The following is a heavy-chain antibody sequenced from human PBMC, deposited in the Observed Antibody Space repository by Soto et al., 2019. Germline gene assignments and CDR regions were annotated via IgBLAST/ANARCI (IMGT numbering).Heavy chain of an antibody. CDR3: ARGHSDGTTYSSGLFDY. V-gene: IGHV3-48*02. CDR1: GFTFSSYS. Sequence: GGSLRLSCAASGFTFSSYSMNWVRQAPGKGLEWVSYISSSSSTIYYADSVKGRFTISRDNAKNSLYLQMNSLRDEDTAVYYCARGHSDGTTYSSGLFDYWGQGTLVTVSS. CDR2: ISSSSSTI. D-gene: IGHD1-1*01. J-gene: IGHJ4*02.